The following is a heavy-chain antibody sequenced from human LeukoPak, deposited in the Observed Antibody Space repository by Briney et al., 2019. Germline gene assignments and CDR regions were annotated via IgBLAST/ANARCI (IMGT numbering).Heavy chain of an antibody. CDR1: GFTFSSYA. CDR3: AKPNYDILTGPFDY. Sequence: GGSLRLSCAASGFTFSSYAMSWVRQAPGKGLEWVSDISGSGGSTYYADSVKGRFTISRDNSKSTLYLQMNSLRAEDTAVYYCAKPNYDILTGPFDYWGQGTLVTVSP. V-gene: IGHV3-23*01. J-gene: IGHJ4*02. D-gene: IGHD3-9*01. CDR2: ISGSGGST.